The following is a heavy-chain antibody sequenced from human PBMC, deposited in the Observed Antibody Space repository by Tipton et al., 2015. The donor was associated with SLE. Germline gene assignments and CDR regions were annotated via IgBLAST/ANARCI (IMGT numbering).Heavy chain of an antibody. V-gene: IGHV4-39*07. CDR3: ARPQAPVAGTSDAFDI. D-gene: IGHD6-19*01. CDR2: TYYSGST. J-gene: IGHJ3*02. Sequence: TLPLTCTVSGGSISSSSDYWGWIRQPPGKGLGWIGSTYYSGSTYYNPSLKSRVTISVDTSKNQFSLKLGSVTAADTAVYYCARPQAPVAGTSDAFDIWGQGTMVTVSS. CDR1: GGSISSSSDY.